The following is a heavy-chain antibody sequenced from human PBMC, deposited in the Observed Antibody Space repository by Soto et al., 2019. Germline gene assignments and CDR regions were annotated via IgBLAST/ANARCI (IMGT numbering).Heavy chain of an antibody. CDR2: IKQDGSEE. J-gene: IGHJ6*02. Sequence: HPGGSLRLSCVASGFSFSSYWMSWVRQAPGKGLEWVANIKQDGSEEYYVDSVKGRFTISRDNAKNSVYLQMNSLRDDDTAVYYCARDCSGGSCYSKYYYGMGVWGQGTTVTVSS. D-gene: IGHD2-15*01. V-gene: IGHV3-7*01. CDR3: ARDCSGGSCYSKYYYGMGV. CDR1: GFSFSSYW.